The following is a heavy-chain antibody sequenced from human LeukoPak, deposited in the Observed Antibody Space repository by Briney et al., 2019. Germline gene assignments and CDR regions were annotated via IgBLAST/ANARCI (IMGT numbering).Heavy chain of an antibody. D-gene: IGHD2-21*02. V-gene: IGHV1-69*05. CDR3: ARDTRAVTSRKNWFDP. CDR1: GGTFSSYS. CDR2: IIPIFGTA. Sequence: ASVKVSCKASGGTFSSYSISWVRQAPGQGLEWMGGIIPIFGTANYAQKFQGRVTITTDESTSTAYMELSSLRSEDTAVYYCARDTRAVTSRKNWFDPWGQGTLVTVSS. J-gene: IGHJ5*02.